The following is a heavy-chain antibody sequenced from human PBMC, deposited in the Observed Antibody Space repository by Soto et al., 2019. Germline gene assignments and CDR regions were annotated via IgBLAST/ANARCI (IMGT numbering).Heavy chain of an antibody. CDR3: ARATRYITSSMIDY. Sequence: GESLKISCKGSGYSFTNYWTAWVRQMPGKGLEWMGIIYPTDSDTRYSPSFQGQVTISADKSISTAYLQWSSLKASDTAMYYCARATRYITSSMIDYWGQGTLVTVSS. D-gene: IGHD6-6*01. CDR2: IYPTDSDT. CDR1: GYSFTNYW. V-gene: IGHV5-51*01. J-gene: IGHJ4*02.